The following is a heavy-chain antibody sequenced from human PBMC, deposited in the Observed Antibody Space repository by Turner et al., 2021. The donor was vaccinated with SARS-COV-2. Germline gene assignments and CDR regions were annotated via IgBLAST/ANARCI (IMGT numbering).Heavy chain of an antibody. CDR3: AKQGGPYCSGGSCYLHDLDY. D-gene: IGHD2-15*01. CDR2: ISYDGGNK. V-gene: IGHV3-30*18. Sequence: HVQLVESGGGVVQPWRSLRLSCAASGFTFSSYGMHWVRQAPGKGLEWVAFISYDGGNKYYADSVKGRITISRDNSKNTLYLQMNSLRAEDQAVYYCAKQGGPYCSGGSCYLHDLDYWGQGTLVTVSS. CDR1: GFTFSSYG. J-gene: IGHJ4*02.